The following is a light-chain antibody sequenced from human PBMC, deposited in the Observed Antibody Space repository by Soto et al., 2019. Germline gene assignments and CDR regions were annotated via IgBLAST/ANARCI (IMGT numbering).Light chain of an antibody. CDR2: DAS. CDR3: QQRSNWLPIT. V-gene: IGKV3-11*01. CDR1: QSISSY. J-gene: IGKJ5*01. Sequence: TQSPATLSASVGDRVTITCRASQSISSYLAWYQQKPGQAPRLLIYDASNRATGIPARFSGSGSGTDFTLTISSLEPEDFAVYYCQQRSNWLPITFGQGTRLEIK.